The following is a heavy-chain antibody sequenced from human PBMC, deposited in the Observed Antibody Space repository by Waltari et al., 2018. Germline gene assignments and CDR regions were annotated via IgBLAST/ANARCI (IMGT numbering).Heavy chain of an antibody. J-gene: IGHJ4*02. D-gene: IGHD3-22*01. CDR1: GGSISSSSYY. V-gene: IGHV4-39*01. Sequence: QLQLQESGPGLVKPSETLSLTCTVSGGSISSSSYYWGWIRQPPGKGLEWIGSIYYSGSTHYNPSLKSRVTISVDTSKNQFSLKLSSVTAADTAVYYCASQIVVAPREFDYWGQGTLVTVSS. CDR3: ASQIVVAPREFDY. CDR2: IYYSGST.